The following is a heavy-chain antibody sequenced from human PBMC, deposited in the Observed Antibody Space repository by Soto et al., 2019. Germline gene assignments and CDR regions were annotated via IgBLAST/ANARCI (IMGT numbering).Heavy chain of an antibody. CDR1: GGTFSSYT. J-gene: IGHJ2*01. CDR3: ARAPTTVVTRYFDL. V-gene: IGHV1-69*02. CDR2: IIPILGIA. Sequence: QVQLVQSGAEVKKPGSSVKVSCKASGGTFSSYTISWVRQAPGQGLEWMGRIIPILGIANYAQKFQGRVTXXEXKXXSTAYMELSSLRSEDTAVYYCARAPTTVVTRYFDLWGRGTLVTVSS. D-gene: IGHD4-17*01.